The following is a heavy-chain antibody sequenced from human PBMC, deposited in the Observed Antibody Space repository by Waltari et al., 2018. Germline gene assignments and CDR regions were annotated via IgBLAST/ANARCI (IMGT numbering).Heavy chain of an antibody. J-gene: IGHJ4*02. V-gene: IGHV3-23*01. CDR2: ISGSGGGT. CDR1: GLTFINYG. Sequence: EVQLLESGGGLVQPGGSLRLSCAASGLTFINYGMSWVRQAPGKGVEWVSGISGSGGGTYYADSVKGRFTISRDNSKNTLYLQMNSLRADDAAFYYCARAYNWNDFFDFWGLGTLVTVSS. CDR3: ARAYNWNDFFDF. D-gene: IGHD1-1*01.